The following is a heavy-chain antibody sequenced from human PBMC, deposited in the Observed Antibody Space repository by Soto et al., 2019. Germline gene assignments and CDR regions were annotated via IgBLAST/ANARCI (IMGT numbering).Heavy chain of an antibody. CDR3: AKAQWIQLWAGYWYFDL. J-gene: IGHJ2*01. CDR1: GFTFSSYA. CDR2: ISGSGGST. Sequence: EVQLLESGGGLVQPGGSLRLSCAASGFTFSSYAMSWVRQAPGKGLEWVSAISGSGGSTYYADSVKGRFTISRDNSKNTLYLQMNSLRAEDTAVYYCAKAQWIQLWAGYWYFDLWGRGTLVTVS. V-gene: IGHV3-23*01. D-gene: IGHD5-18*01.